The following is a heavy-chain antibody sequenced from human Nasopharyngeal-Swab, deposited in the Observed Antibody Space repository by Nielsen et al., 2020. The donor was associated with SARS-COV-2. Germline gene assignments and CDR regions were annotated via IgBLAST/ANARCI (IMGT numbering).Heavy chain of an antibody. Sequence: QTHSLTSAISEDSVSSNSAAWNWIRQSPSRGLEWLGRTYYRSKWYNDYAVSVKSRITINPDTSKNQFSLQLNSVTPEDTAVYYCARGGSSSWLNWFDPWGQGTLVTVSS. CDR2: TYYRSKWYN. CDR3: ARGGSSSWLNWFDP. V-gene: IGHV6-1*01. CDR1: EDSVSSNSAA. D-gene: IGHD6-13*01. J-gene: IGHJ5*02.